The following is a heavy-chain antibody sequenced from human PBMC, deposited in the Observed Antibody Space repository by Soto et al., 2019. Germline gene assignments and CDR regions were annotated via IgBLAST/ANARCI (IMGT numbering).Heavy chain of an antibody. Sequence: PSETLSLTCTVSGGSISSSSYYWGWIRQPPGKGLEWIGSIYYSGSTYYNPSLKSRVTISVDTSKSQFSLKLSSVTAADTAVYYCARQVRSYDFWSGYYMYNWFDPWGQGTLVTVSS. CDR3: ARQVRSYDFWSGYYMYNWFDP. CDR2: IYYSGST. J-gene: IGHJ5*02. CDR1: GGSISSSSYY. D-gene: IGHD3-3*01. V-gene: IGHV4-39*01.